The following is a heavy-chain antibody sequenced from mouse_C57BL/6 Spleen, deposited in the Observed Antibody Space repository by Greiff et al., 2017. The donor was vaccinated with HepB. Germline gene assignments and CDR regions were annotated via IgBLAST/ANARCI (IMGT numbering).Heavy chain of an antibody. J-gene: IGHJ4*01. D-gene: IGHD1-1*01. V-gene: IGHV1-26*01. CDR2: INPNNGGT. CDR3: ARRIYYYGSSYDAMDY. Sequence: EVQLQQSGPELVKPGASVKISCKASGYTFTDYYMNWVKQSHGKSLEWIGDINPNNGGTSYNQKFKGKATLTVDKSSSTAYMELRSLTSEDSAVYYCARRIYYYGSSYDAMDYWGKGTSVTVSS. CDR1: GYTFTDYY.